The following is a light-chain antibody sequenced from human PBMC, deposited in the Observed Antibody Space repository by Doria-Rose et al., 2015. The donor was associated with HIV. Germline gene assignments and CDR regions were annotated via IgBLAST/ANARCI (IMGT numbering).Light chain of an antibody. CDR3: LQHNSYPRT. J-gene: IGKJ1*01. V-gene: IGKV1-17*03. CDR1: HDISNY. Sequence: TQSPSAMSASVGDRVTITCRASHDISNYLAWYQQKPGKAPKRLIYDTSSLHSGVPSRFSGCGSGTEFTLTISSLQPEDFATYYCLQHNSYPRTFGQGTKVDIK. CDR2: DTS.